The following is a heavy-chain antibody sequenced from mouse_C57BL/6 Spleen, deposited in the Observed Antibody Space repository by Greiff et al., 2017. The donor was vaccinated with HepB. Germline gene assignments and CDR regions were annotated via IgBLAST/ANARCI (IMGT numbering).Heavy chain of an antibody. J-gene: IGHJ3*01. Sequence: QVQLKQPGAELVKPGASVKLSCKASGYTFTSYWMHWVKQRPGQGLEWIGMIHPNSGSTNYNQKFKGKATLTADKSSSTAYMQLSSLTSEDSAVYYGAHGISYKSGFAYWGQGTLVTVSA. CDR1: GYTFTSYW. D-gene: IGHD2-10*01. V-gene: IGHV1-64*01. CDR2: IHPNSGST. CDR3: AHGISYKSGFAY.